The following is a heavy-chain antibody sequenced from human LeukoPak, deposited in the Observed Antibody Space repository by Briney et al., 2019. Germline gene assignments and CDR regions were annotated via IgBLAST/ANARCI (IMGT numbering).Heavy chain of an antibody. D-gene: IGHD2-2*01. CDR3: ARGAVVVPAAIDAWFDY. CDR2: IYYSGST. J-gene: IGHJ4*02. Sequence: SETLSLTCTVSGGSISSYYWSWIRQPPGKGLEWIGYIYYSGSTYYNPSLKSRVTISVDTSKNQFSLKLSSVTAADTAVYYCARGAVVVPAAIDAWFDYWGQGTLVTVSS. CDR1: GGSISSYY. V-gene: IGHV4-30-4*01.